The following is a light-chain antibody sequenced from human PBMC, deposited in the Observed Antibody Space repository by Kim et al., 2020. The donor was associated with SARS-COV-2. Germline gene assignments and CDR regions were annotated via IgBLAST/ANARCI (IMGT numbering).Light chain of an antibody. CDR3: QAWDSNTVV. CDR2: QGK. Sequence: SYELTQPPSVSVSPGQTASIICSGDKLGDKYASWYQQKPGQSPVVVIYQGKNRPSGIPERISGSSSGNTATLTISETQAMDEADYYCQAWDSNTVVFGGGTQLTVL. J-gene: IGLJ2*01. V-gene: IGLV3-1*01. CDR1: KLGDKY.